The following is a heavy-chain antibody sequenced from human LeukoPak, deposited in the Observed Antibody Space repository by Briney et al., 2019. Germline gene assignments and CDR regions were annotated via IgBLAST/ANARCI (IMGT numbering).Heavy chain of an antibody. D-gene: IGHD3-22*01. J-gene: IGHJ4*02. CDR2: IYTSGST. V-gene: IGHV4-4*07. Sequence: SETLSLTCTVSGGSISSYYWSWIRQPAGRGLEWIGRIYTSGSTNYKPSLKSRVTMSVDTSKNQFSLKLSSVTAADTAVYYCARDPGSSSYYDSSGYLGGDYWGQGTLVTVSS. CDR3: ARDPGSSSYYDSSGYLGGDY. CDR1: GGSISSYY.